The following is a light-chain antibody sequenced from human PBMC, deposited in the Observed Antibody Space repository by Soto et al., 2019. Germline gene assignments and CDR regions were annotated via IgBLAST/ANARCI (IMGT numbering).Light chain of an antibody. V-gene: IGKV1-5*03. CDR2: QAS. J-gene: IGKJ1*01. CDR1: QIISRQ. Sequence: DIQMTQSPSTLSACVGDRVSITCRASQIISRQLAWYQQKPGKAPNLLIYQASNLETGVPSRFTGSGSGTEFTLTISSLQPDDLATYYCLQYQSYWTFGQGTKVEVK. CDR3: LQYQSYWT.